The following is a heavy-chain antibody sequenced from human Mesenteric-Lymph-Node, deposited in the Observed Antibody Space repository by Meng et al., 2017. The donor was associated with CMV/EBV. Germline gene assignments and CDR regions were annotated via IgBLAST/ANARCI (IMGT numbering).Heavy chain of an antibody. Sequence: GESLKISCEASGFTFSGNYMIWVRQAPGKGLEWVSYIGSDTTSIYYADSVQGRFTISRDNAKRSLFLQMNSLRAEDTAVYFCYTFPMDVWGQGTTVTVSS. CDR3: YTFPMDV. CDR1: GFTFSGNY. D-gene: IGHD3-16*01. V-gene: IGHV3-11*01. CDR2: IGSDTTSI. J-gene: IGHJ6*02.